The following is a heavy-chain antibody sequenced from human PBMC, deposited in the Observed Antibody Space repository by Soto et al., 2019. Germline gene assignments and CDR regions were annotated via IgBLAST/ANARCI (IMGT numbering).Heavy chain of an antibody. CDR3: ARDGGDLRHSEWLAHLFDH. Sequence: PGGSLRLSCAASGFTFSAYSFNWVRQAPGKGLEWVASISSRSSYIYYADSVRGRFLISRDNTKNSVYLQMNSLRAEDTAVYYCARDGGDLRHSEWLAHLFDHWGQGALVTVSS. D-gene: IGHD3-9*01. J-gene: IGHJ4*02. CDR1: GFTFSAYS. CDR2: ISSRSSYI. V-gene: IGHV3-21*01.